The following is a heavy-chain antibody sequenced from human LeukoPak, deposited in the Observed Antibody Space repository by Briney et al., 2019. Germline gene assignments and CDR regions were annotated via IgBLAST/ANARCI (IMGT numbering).Heavy chain of an antibody. CDR2: MNSDSSIT. J-gene: IGHJ4*02. CDR1: GFTFSSSW. CDR3: AVSPGATLDH. Sequence: PGGSLRLSCAASGFTFSSSWMHWVRQSPGKGLVWLSRMNSDSSITRYADSVKGRFTISRDNAKNTLYLQMDSLRVEDTGLYYCAVSPGATLDHWGQGTLVSVSS. D-gene: IGHD1-26*01. V-gene: IGHV3-74*01.